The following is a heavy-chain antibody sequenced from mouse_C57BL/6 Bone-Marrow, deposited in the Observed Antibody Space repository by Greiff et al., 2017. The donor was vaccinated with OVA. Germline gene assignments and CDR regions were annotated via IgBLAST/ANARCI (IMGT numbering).Heavy chain of an antibody. CDR3: ARQNWDYFDY. CDR2: ISNGGGST. V-gene: IGHV5-12*01. D-gene: IGHD4-1*01. J-gene: IGHJ2*01. CDR1: GFTFSDYY. Sequence: DVMFVESGGGLVQPGGSLKLSCAASGFTFSDYYMYWVRQTPEKRLEWVAYISNGGGSTYYPDTVKGRFTITRDNAKNTLYLQMSSLKSEDTAMYYCARQNWDYFDYWGQGTTLTVSS.